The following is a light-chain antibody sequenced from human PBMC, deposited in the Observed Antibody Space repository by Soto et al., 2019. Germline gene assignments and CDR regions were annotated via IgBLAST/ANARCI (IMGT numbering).Light chain of an antibody. CDR2: DAS. V-gene: IGKV3-20*01. J-gene: IGKJ1*01. Sequence: EIVLTQSPGTLSLSPGERATLSCRASQSISSTYLTWYHQRPGQAPRLLIYDASRGATGIPDRFSGSGSGTDFSLTISRLEPEDFAVSDCQHYDRARWKCGLGTKV. CDR1: QSISSTY. CDR3: QHYDRARWK.